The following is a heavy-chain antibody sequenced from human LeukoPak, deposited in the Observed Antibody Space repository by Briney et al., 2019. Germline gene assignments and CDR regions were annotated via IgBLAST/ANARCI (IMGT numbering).Heavy chain of an antibody. Sequence: GASVKVSCKASGGTFSSYAISWVRQAPGQGLEWMGGIIPIFGTANYAQKFQGRVTITADESTSTAYMELSSLRSEDTAVYYCARVLYSSSYSSSPIDYWGQGTLVTVSS. CDR1: GGTFSSYA. CDR3: ARVLYSSSYSSSPIDY. V-gene: IGHV1-69*01. CDR2: IIPIFGTA. J-gene: IGHJ4*02. D-gene: IGHD6-6*01.